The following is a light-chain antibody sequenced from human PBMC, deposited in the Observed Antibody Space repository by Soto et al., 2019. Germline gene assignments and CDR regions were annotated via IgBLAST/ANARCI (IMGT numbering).Light chain of an antibody. CDR3: SSYTSSSTVV. CDR2: EVS. Sequence: QSALTQPASVSGSPGQSITISCTGTSSDVGGYNYVSWYQQHPGKAPKLMIYEVSNRPSGVSNRFSGSKSGNTASLTISGLQSEDEADYYCSSYTSSSTVVFGGGNKRPS. V-gene: IGLV2-14*01. CDR1: SSDVGGYNY. J-gene: IGLJ2*01.